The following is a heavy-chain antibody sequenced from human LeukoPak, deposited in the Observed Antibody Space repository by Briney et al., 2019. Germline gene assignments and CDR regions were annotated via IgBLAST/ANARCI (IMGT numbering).Heavy chain of an antibody. J-gene: IGHJ6*02. V-gene: IGHV4-59*01. CDR1: GGSISSYY. CDR2: IYYSGST. Sequence: SETLSLTCTVSGGSISSYYWSWIRQPPGKGLEWIGYIYYSGSTNYNPSLKSRVTISVDASKNQFSLKLSSVTAADTAVYYCAREKGTGYSYGHYYGMDVWGQGTTVTVSS. D-gene: IGHD5-18*01. CDR3: AREKGTGYSYGHYYGMDV.